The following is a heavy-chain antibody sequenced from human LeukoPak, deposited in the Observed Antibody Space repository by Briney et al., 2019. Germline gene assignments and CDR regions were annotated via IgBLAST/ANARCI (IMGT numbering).Heavy chain of an antibody. D-gene: IGHD2-2*01. V-gene: IGHV1-18*04. Sequence: KPGASVKVSCKASGYTFTSYGISWVRQAPGQGVEWMGWISAYNGNTNYTQKLQGRVTMTTDTSTSTAYMELRSLRADDTAVYYCARGVGNIVVVPAYIDHWGQGTLVTVSS. CDR2: ISAYNGNT. CDR3: ARGVGNIVVVPAYIDH. J-gene: IGHJ4*02. CDR1: GYTFTSYG.